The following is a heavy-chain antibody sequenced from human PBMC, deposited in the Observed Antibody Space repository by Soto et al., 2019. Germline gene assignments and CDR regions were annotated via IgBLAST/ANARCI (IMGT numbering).Heavy chain of an antibody. D-gene: IGHD3-10*01. J-gene: IGHJ4*02. CDR3: ARVAEKMVRGVIITFFDY. CDR1: GGSISSYY. V-gene: IGHV4-59*01. CDR2: IYYSGST. Sequence: PSETLSLTCTVSGGSISSYYWSWIRQPPGKGLEWIGYIYYSGSTNYNPSLKSRVTISVDTSKNQFSLKLSSVTAADTAVYYCARVAEKMVRGVIITFFDYWGQGTLVTVSS.